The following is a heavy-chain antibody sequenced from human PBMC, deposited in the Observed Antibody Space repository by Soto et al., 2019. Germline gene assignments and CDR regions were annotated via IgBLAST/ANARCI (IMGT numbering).Heavy chain of an antibody. Sequence: SETLSLTCTVSGGSISSGGYYWSWLRQSPGKGLEWIGYIYYSGSTYYNPSLKSRVTISVDTPKNQFSLKLSSVTAADTAVYYCAKNWNWGSLVHWGQGTLVTVSS. J-gene: IGHJ4*02. CDR2: IYYSGST. CDR3: AKNWNWGSLVH. D-gene: IGHD7-27*01. V-gene: IGHV4-61*08. CDR1: GGSISSGGYY.